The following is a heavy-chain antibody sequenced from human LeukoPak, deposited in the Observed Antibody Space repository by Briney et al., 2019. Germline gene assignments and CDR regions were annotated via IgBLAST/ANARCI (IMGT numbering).Heavy chain of an antibody. J-gene: IGHJ4*02. D-gene: IGHD1-26*01. CDR2: IHSSGST. CDR3: VRHGLKLVGASTIYFDN. CDR1: GGSISNNY. Sequence: SETLSLTCSVSGGSISNNYWSWIRQSPEKGLEWIGYIHSSGSTDYNPSFKSRVVVSVDTSKNQFSLKLYSVTAADTAVYYCVRHGLKLVGASTIYFDNWGQGTLVTVSS. V-gene: IGHV4-59*08.